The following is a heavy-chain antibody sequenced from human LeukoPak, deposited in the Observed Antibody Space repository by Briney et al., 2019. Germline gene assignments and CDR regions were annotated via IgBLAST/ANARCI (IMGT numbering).Heavy chain of an antibody. D-gene: IGHD3-3*01. CDR3: ARVRFLEWLFSPGAFDI. CDR1: GDSITSYY. V-gene: IGHV4-59*12. Sequence: SETLSLTCTVSGDSITSYYWSWIRQPPGKGLEWIGYIYHSGSTYYNPSLKSRVTISVDRSKNQFSLKLSSVTAADTAVYYCARVRFLEWLFSPGAFDIWGQGTMVTVSS. CDR2: IYHSGST. J-gene: IGHJ3*02.